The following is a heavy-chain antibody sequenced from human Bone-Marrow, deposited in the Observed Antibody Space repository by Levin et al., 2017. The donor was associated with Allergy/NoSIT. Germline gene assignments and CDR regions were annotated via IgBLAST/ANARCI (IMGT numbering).Heavy chain of an antibody. J-gene: IGHJ6*02. V-gene: IGHV3-23*01. Sequence: GESLKISCAASGFTFSSYAMSWVRQAPGKGLEWVSAISGSGGSTYYADSVKGRFTISRDNSKNTLYLQMNSLRAEDTAVYYCAKDSSTSPYDDAMDGWGQGTTVTVSS. CDR2: ISGSGGST. CDR1: GFTFSSYA. D-gene: IGHD2-2*01. CDR3: AKDSSTSPYDDAMDG.